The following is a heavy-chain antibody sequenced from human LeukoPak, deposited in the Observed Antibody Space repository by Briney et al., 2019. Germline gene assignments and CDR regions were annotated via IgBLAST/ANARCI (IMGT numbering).Heavy chain of an antibody. V-gene: IGHV4-34*01. D-gene: IGHD5-18*01. J-gene: IGHJ4*02. CDR3: ARERGYSYGYPADY. Sequence: SETLSLTCAVYGWSFSGHYWSWIRQPPGKGLEWIGEINHSGSTNYNPSLKSRVTISVDTSKNQFSLKLSSVTAADTAVYYCARERGYSYGYPADYWGQGTLVTVSS. CDR2: INHSGST. CDR1: GWSFSGHY.